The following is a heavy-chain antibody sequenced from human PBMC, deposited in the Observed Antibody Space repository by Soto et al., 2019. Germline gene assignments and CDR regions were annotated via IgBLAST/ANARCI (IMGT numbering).Heavy chain of an antibody. CDR3: ARRLERRGYMDV. D-gene: IGHD1-1*01. V-gene: IGHV4-59*08. Sequence: SETLSLTCTVSGGSISSYYWSWIRQPPGKGLEWIGYIYYSGSTNYNPSLKSRVTISVDTSKNQFSLKLSSVTAADTAVYYCARRLERRGYMDVWGKGTTVTVSS. CDR2: IYYSGST. CDR1: GGSISSYY. J-gene: IGHJ6*03.